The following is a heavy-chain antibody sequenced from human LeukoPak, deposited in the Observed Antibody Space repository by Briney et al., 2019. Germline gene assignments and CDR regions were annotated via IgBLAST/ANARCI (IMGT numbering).Heavy chain of an antibody. CDR1: GFIFSSYG. J-gene: IGHJ4*02. CDR3: AKDRGSGSYPSPLFDY. Sequence: GGSLRLSCAASGFIFSSYGMHWVRQAPGKGLEWVAVISYDESNKYYADSVKGRFTISRDNSKNTLYLQMNSLRAEDTAVYYCAKDRGSGSYPSPLFDYWGQGTPVTVSS. CDR2: ISYDESNK. D-gene: IGHD3-10*01. V-gene: IGHV3-30*18.